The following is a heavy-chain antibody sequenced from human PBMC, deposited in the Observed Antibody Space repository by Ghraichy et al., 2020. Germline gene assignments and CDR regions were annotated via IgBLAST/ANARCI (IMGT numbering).Heavy chain of an antibody. J-gene: IGHJ6*02. Sequence: SGPTLVKPTQTLTLTCTFSGFSLSTSGVGVGWIRQPPGKALEWLALIYWNDDERYSPSLKNRLTITKDTSKNQVVLTMTNMDPVDTATYYCAHSLIYNGARGYYFNGMDVWGQGTTVTVSS. CDR1: GFSLSTSGVG. D-gene: IGHD3-22*01. V-gene: IGHV2-5*01. CDR3: AHSLIYNGARGYYFNGMDV. CDR2: IYWNDDE.